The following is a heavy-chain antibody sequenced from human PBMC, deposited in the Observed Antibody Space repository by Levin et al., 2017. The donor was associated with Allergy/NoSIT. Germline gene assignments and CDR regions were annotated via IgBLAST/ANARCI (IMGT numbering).Heavy chain of an antibody. CDR1: GGTFSSYA. Sequence: SVKVSCKASGGTFSSYAISWVRQAPGQGLEWMGGIIPIFGTANYAQKFQGRVTITADESTSTAYMELSSLRSEDTAVYYCASCATSAGSFYYYYGMDVWGQGTTVTVSS. D-gene: IGHD6-13*01. CDR3: ASCATSAGSFYYYYGMDV. J-gene: IGHJ6*02. CDR2: IIPIFGTA. V-gene: IGHV1-69*13.